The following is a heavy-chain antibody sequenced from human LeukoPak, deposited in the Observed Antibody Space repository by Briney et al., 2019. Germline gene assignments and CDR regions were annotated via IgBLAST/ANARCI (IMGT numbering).Heavy chain of an antibody. CDR1: GFTFSSYW. V-gene: IGHV3-7*01. CDR3: ARSVYSSGWLYYFDY. Sequence: VGSLRLSCAASGFTFSSYWMSWVRQAPGKGLEWVANIKQDGCDKYYVDSVKGRFTISRDNAKNSLYLQMNSLRAEDTAVYYCARSVYSSGWLYYFDYWGQGTLVTVSS. J-gene: IGHJ4*02. CDR2: IKQDGCDK. D-gene: IGHD6-19*01.